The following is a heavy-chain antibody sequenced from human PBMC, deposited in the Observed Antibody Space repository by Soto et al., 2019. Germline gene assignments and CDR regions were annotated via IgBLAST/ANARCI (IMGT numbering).Heavy chain of an antibody. CDR1: GYIFTNYW. CDR2: VDPSDSSA. Sequence: GPSLKISCRASGYIFTNYWITWVRQMPGQGLERMGTVDPSDSSAVYSPSFQGHVTISVDEAINTVYLHWGSLKASDTAIYYCARRSDEGGGWFDPWGQGTLVTVSS. V-gene: IGHV5-10-1*01. CDR3: ARRSDEGGGWFDP. J-gene: IGHJ5*02. D-gene: IGHD3-10*01.